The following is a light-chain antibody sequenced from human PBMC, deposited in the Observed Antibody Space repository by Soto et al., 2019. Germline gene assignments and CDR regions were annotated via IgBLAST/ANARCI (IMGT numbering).Light chain of an antibody. J-gene: IGKJ2*01. V-gene: IGKV3-15*01. Sequence: EVVLTQSPATLSVSPGDRATLSCRASQSVSRNLAWYQQKPGQAPRLLIYGASTRATGVPARFSGSGSGTEFTLSISSLQSEDFAIYYCQQSYTFGQATKLEIK. CDR2: GAS. CDR3: QQSYT. CDR1: QSVSRN.